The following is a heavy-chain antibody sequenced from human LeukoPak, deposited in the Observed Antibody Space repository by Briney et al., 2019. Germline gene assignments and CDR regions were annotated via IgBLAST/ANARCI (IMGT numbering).Heavy chain of an antibody. D-gene: IGHD6-19*01. J-gene: IGHJ3*02. CDR2: IKQDGSEK. V-gene: IGHV3-7*01. Sequence: GSLRLSCAASGFTFSSYWMSWVRQAPGKGLEWVANIKQDGSEKYYVDSVKGRFTISRDNAKNSLYPQMNSLRAEDTAVYYCARLQHSVAAFDIWGQGTMVTVSS. CDR1: GFTFSSYW. CDR3: ARLQHSVAAFDI.